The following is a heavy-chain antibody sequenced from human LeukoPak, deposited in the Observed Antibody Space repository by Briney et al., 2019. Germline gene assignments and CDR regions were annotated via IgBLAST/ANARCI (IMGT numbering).Heavy chain of an antibody. Sequence: ASVKVSCKASGYTFTGYYMHWVRQAPGQGLEWMGWINPNSGGTNYAQKFQGRVTMTRDTSTSTAYMELSRLRSDDTAVYYCASLYYDSSGSRGSLDYWGQGTLVTVSS. CDR3: ASLYYDSSGSRGSLDY. CDR1: GYTFTGYY. CDR2: INPNSGGT. J-gene: IGHJ4*02. D-gene: IGHD3-22*01. V-gene: IGHV1-2*02.